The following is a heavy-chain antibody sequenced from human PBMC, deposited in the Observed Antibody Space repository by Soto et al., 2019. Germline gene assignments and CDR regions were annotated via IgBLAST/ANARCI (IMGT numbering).Heavy chain of an antibody. V-gene: IGHV1-18*01. CDR3: ARAGQYYDSSGYVN. D-gene: IGHD3-22*01. Sequence: QVKLVQSGTEGKKPGASLKVSCKASGYSFATSGISWVRQAPGQGLEWMGWISVYNGNTNYDQKLHDRVTMTTDTSTTTAYLELRSLRSDDTAVXXXARAGQYYDSSGYVNWGQGTLVTVSS. CDR2: ISVYNGNT. CDR1: GYSFATSG. J-gene: IGHJ4*02.